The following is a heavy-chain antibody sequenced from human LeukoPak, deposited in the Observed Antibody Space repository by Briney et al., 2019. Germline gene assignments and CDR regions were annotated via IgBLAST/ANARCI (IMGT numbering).Heavy chain of an antibody. CDR3: AGKRPAASFGLDY. V-gene: IGHV3-23*01. CDR1: GFTFSSYA. CDR2: ISGSGGST. J-gene: IGHJ4*02. Sequence: PGGSLRLPCAASGFTFSSYAMSWVRRAPGKGLEWVSAISGSGGSTYYADSVKGRFTISRDNSKNTLYLQMNSLRAEDTAVYYCAGKRPAASFGLDYWGQGTLVTVSS. D-gene: IGHD2-2*01.